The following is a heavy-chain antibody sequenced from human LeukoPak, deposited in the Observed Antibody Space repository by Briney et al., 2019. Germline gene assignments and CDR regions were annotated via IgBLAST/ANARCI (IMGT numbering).Heavy chain of an antibody. CDR1: GYTFTDYY. J-gene: IGHJ5*02. D-gene: IGHD2-21*01. CDR3: ATSPYCGGDCYLDWFXP. V-gene: IGHV1-69-2*01. CDR2: VDPEDGET. Sequence: ASVKISCKVSGYTFTDYYMHWVQQAPGKGLEWMGLVDPEDGETIYAEKFQGRVTITADTSTDTAYTELSSLRSEDTAVYYCATSPYCGGDCYLDWFXPWGQGTLVTVSS.